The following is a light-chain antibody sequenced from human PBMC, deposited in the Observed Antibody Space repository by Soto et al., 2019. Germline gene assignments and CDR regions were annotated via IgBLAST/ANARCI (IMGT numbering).Light chain of an antibody. CDR3: QENDSVPIT. Sequence: DIQMTQSPSSLSASVGDRVTITCRASQDISNSLAWYQQKPGEVPNLLIYAASTLQSGVPSRFSGSGSGTDFTLTISSLQPEDVATYYCQENDSVPITFGQGTRLEI. CDR2: AAS. J-gene: IGKJ5*01. V-gene: IGKV1-27*01. CDR1: QDISNS.